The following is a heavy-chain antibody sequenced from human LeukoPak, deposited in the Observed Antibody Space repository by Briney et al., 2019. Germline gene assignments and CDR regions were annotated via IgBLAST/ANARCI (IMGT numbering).Heavy chain of an antibody. V-gene: IGHV3-9*01. CDR1: GFTFDDYA. J-gene: IGHJ4*02. Sequence: PGGSLRLSCAASGFTFDDYAMHWVRQAPGNGLEWVSGISWNSGSIGYADSVKGRFTISRDNAKNSLYLQMNSLRAEDTALYYCAKDSGVVVAAHFDYWGQGTLVTVSS. CDR2: ISWNSGSI. D-gene: IGHD2-15*01. CDR3: AKDSGVVVAAHFDY.